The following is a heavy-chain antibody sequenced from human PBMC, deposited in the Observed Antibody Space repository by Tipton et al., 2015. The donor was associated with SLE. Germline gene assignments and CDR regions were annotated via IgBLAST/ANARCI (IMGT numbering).Heavy chain of an antibody. J-gene: IGHJ4*02. V-gene: IGHV4-61*09. D-gene: IGHD3-16*01. Sequence: TLSLTCTVSGGSISSGSYYWSWIRQPAGKGLEWIGEINHSGSTNYNPSLKSRVTISVDTSKNQFSLKLSSVTAADTAVYYCARSLQLRGEFDYWGQGTLVTVSS. CDR3: ARSLQLRGEFDY. CDR2: INHSGST. CDR1: GGSISSGSYY.